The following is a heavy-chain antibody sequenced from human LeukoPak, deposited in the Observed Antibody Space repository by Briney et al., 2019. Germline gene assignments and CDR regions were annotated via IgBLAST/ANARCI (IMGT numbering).Heavy chain of an antibody. CDR2: IYHSGST. V-gene: IGHV4-30-2*01. CDR1: GGSISSGGYS. D-gene: IGHD3-9*01. CDR3: ASDCLDGAFDI. Sequence: SETLSLTCAVSGGSISSGGYSWSWIRQPPGKGLEWIGYIYHSGSTYYNPSLKSRVTISVDRSKNQFSLKLSSVTAADTAVYYCASDCLDGAFDIWGQGTMVTVSS. J-gene: IGHJ3*02.